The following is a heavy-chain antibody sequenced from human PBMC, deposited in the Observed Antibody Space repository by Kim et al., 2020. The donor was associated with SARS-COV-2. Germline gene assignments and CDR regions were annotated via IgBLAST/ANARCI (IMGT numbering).Heavy chain of an antibody. CDR3: ARVGRRVGATPFDI. D-gene: IGHD1-26*01. V-gene: IGHV3-21*01. Sequence: ADSVKGRFTIARDNAKNSLYLQMNSLRAEDTAVYYCARVGRRVGATPFDIWGQGTMVTVSS. J-gene: IGHJ3*02.